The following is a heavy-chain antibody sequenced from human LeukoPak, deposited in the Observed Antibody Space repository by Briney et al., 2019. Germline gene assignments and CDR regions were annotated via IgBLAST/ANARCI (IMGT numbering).Heavy chain of an antibody. CDR3: ARLSGIAAAVGY. CDR2: INPNSGGT. J-gene: IGHJ4*02. Sequence: ASVKVSCKASGYTFTGYYMRWVRQAPGQGLEWMGWINPNSGGTNYAQQFQGRVTMTRDTSISTANMELSRVRADDTAVYYCARLSGIAAAVGYWGQGTLVTVSS. CDR1: GYTFTGYY. V-gene: IGHV1-2*02. D-gene: IGHD6-13*01.